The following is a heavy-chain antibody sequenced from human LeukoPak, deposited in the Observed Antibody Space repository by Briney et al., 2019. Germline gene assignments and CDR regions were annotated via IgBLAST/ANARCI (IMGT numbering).Heavy chain of an antibody. J-gene: IGHJ3*02. D-gene: IGHD3-22*01. V-gene: IGHV3-23*01. CDR3: AKDRAITMIVVVADAFDI. CDR1: GFTFSSYG. CDR2: ISGSGGST. Sequence: QTGGSLRLSCAASGFTFSSYGMSWVRQAPGKGLEWVSAISGSGGSTYYADSVKGRFTISRDNSKNTLYLQMNSLRAEDTAVYYCAKDRAITMIVVVADAFDIWGQGTMVTVSS.